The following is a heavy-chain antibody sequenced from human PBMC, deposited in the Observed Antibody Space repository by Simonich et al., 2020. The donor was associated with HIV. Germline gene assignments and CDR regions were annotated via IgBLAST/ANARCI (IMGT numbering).Heavy chain of an antibody. CDR2: IIPIFGTA. CDR1: GGTFSSFA. Sequence: QVQLVQSGAEVKKPGSSVKVSCKASGGTFSSFAISWLRKAPGLGLEGVGGIIPIFGTANYAQMFQLRVTITADESTSTAYMELSSLRSEDTGIYYCARKGGGRGVYYFDYWGQGTLVTVSS. J-gene: IGHJ4*02. CDR3: ARKGGGRGVYYFDY. V-gene: IGHV1-69*13. D-gene: IGHD3-10*01.